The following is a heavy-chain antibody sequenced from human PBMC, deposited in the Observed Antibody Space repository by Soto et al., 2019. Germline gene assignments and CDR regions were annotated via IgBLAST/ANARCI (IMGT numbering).Heavy chain of an antibody. CDR2: VSTSIRST. CDR1: GYSFSGYD. CDR3: ARDSGAALYGEDALDI. J-gene: IGHJ3*02. D-gene: IGHD3-10*01. Sequence: QGKLVQSGPEVKKPGASVKVSCTASGYSFSGYDITWVRQAPGQGLEWLGWVSTSIRSTMSAEKLQGRLTMTTDTSTTTVYMELRGLTSDNTAVYYCARDSGAALYGEDALDIWGQGTMVSVSS. V-gene: IGHV1-18*04.